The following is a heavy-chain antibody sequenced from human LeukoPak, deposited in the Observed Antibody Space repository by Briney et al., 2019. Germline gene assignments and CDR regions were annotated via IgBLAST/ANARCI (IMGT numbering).Heavy chain of an antibody. CDR1: GFTFSSYG. J-gene: IGHJ4*02. Sequence: PGGSLRLSCAASGFTFSSYGMHWVRQAPGKGLEWVAVISYDGSNKYYADSVKGRFTISRDNSKNTLYLQMNSLRAEDTAVYYCAREFTPWASEALDYWGQGTLVTVSS. CDR3: AREFTPWASEALDY. V-gene: IGHV3-30*03. CDR2: ISYDGSNK. D-gene: IGHD7-27*01.